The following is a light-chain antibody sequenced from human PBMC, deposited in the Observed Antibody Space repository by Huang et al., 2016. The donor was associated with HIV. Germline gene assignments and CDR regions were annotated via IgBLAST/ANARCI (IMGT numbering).Light chain of an antibody. V-gene: IGKV3-15*01. CDR1: QSLSGH. J-gene: IGKJ2*01. Sequence: EIVLTQSPATLSVSPGGRAALSCRASQSLSGHVAWYQQKPGKAPRLLSYGASTRATGIPARFSGNGSGTEFTLTISSLQSEDLAVYYCQQYNTWPPRYTFGQGTKLDIK. CDR3: QQYNTWPPRYT. CDR2: GAS.